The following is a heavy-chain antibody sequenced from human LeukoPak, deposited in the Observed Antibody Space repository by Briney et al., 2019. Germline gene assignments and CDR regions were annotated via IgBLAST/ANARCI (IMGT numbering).Heavy chain of an antibody. CDR2: INPNSGGT. Sequence: ASVKVSCKASGYTFTGYYMHWVRQAPGQGLEWMGWINPNSGGTNYAQKFQGGVTMTRDTSISTAYMELSRLRSDDTAVYYCARDLGVWGSYRYGWFDPWGQGTLVTVSS. V-gene: IGHV1-2*02. D-gene: IGHD3-16*02. J-gene: IGHJ5*02. CDR3: ARDLGVWGSYRYGWFDP. CDR1: GYTFTGYY.